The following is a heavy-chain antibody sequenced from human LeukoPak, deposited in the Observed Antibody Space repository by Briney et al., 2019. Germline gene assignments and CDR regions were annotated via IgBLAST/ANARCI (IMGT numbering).Heavy chain of an antibody. CDR3: ARNSIAVAGYFQH. J-gene: IGHJ1*01. CDR1: GFTFSSYA. Sequence: PGGSLRLSCAASGFTFSSYAMHWVRQAPGKGLEWVAVISYDGSNKYYADSVKGRFTISRDNSKNTLYLQMNSLRAEHTAVYYCARNSIAVAGYFQHWGQGTLVTVSS. CDR2: ISYDGSNK. D-gene: IGHD6-19*01. V-gene: IGHV3-30-3*01.